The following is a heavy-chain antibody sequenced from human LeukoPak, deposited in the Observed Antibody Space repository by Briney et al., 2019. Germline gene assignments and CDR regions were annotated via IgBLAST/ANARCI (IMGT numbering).Heavy chain of an antibody. CDR1: GFTISSYA. D-gene: IGHD6-19*01. CDR3: AKDDSSGWYGPTNWFDP. J-gene: IGHJ5*02. V-gene: IGHV3-23*01. CDR2: ISGSGGST. Sequence: AGSLRLSCAASGFTISSYATSWVRRAPGKGLEWVSAISGSGGSTYYADSVKGRFTISRDNSENTLYLQMNSLRAEDTAVYYCAKDDSSGWYGPTNWFDPWGQGTLVTVSS.